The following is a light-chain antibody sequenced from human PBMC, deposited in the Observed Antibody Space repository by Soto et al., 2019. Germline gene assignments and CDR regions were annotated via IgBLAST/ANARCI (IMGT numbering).Light chain of an antibody. V-gene: IGKV3-15*01. CDR1: QSVSSN. CDR2: AAS. CDR3: QQYNIWPLWT. J-gene: IGKJ1*01. Sequence: EILMTQSPATLSVSPGHSVTLSCRASQSVSSNLAWYQQKPGQPPRLLIYAASTRATDVPARFSGGGSETEFTLTISSLQSEDFAVYFCQQYNIWPLWTFGQGTKVDIK.